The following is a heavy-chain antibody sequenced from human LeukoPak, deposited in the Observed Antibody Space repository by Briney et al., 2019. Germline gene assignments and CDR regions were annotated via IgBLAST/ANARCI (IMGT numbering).Heavy chain of an antibody. D-gene: IGHD6-13*01. J-gene: IGHJ4*02. CDR2: IWYDGSYK. V-gene: IGHV3-33*01. CDR1: GFTFSSYG. CDR3: ARNREQQLNSPFDY. Sequence: PGRSLRLSCAASGFTFSSYGIHWVRQAPGKGLEWVAVIWYDGSYKYYADSVKGRFTISRDNSKNTLYLQMSSLRAEDTAVYYCARNREQQLNSPFDYWGQGTLVTVSS.